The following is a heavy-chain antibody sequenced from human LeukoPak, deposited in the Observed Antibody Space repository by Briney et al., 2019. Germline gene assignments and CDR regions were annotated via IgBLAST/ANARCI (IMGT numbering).Heavy chain of an antibody. CDR2: ISAYNGNT. CDR1: GYTFTSYG. Sequence: PGASVKVSCKASGYTFTSYGITWVRQAPGQGLEWMGWISAYNGNTNYAQNLQGRVTMTTDTSASIGYMELRNLRSDDTAIYYCARGFTATGNWYFDLWGRGTLVTVSS. V-gene: IGHV1-18*01. D-gene: IGHD4-17*01. J-gene: IGHJ2*01. CDR3: ARGFTATGNWYFDL.